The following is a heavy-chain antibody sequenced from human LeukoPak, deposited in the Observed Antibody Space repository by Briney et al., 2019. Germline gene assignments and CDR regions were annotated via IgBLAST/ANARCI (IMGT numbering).Heavy chain of an antibody. CDR1: GFTFSSYA. V-gene: IGHV3-23*01. CDR3: AKQRGYQLLYPDGLGV. J-gene: IGHJ6*02. D-gene: IGHD2-2*02. CDR2: ISGSGGST. Sequence: PGGSLRLSCAASGFTFSSYAMSWVRQAPGKGLEWVSAISGSGGSTYYADSVKGRFTISRDNSKNTLYLQMNSLRPEDTAIFYCAKQRGYQLLYPDGLGVWGQGTTVTVSS.